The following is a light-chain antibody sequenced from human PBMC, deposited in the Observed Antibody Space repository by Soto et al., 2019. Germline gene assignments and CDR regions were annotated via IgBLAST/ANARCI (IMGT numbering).Light chain of an antibody. CDR2: GAS. V-gene: IGKV3-20*01. CDR3: HHYGGSPRVT. Sequence: ENVLTQSPGTLSLSPWERASLSCGASQSVSSSYLAWYQQKPGQAPRLLTYGASSRATGIPDRFSGSGSGTDFTLTISRLEPEDFAVFYCHHYGGSPRVTFGQGTRLEI. J-gene: IGKJ5*01. CDR1: QSVSSSY.